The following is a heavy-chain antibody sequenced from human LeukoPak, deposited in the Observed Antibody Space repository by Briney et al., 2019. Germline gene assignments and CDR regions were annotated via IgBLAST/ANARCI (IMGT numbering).Heavy chain of an antibody. J-gene: IGHJ4*02. CDR1: GFTFSSYS. V-gene: IGHV3-21*01. CDR2: ISSSSSYI. Sequence: GGSLRLSCAASGFTFSSYSMNWVRRAPGKGLEWASSISSSSSYIYYADSVKGRFTISRDNAKNSLYLQMNSLRAEDTAVYYCAREGSSTIGENYYFDYWGQGTLVTVSS. CDR3: AREGSSTIGENYYFDY. D-gene: IGHD2-2*01.